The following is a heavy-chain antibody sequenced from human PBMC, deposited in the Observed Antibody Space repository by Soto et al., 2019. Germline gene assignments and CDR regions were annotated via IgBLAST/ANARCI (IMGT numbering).Heavy chain of an antibody. CDR3: ASLNYYVHFQH. J-gene: IGHJ1*01. V-gene: IGHV4-39*01. Sequence: SETLSLTCTVSGGSISSSSYYWGWIRQPPGKGLEWIGSIYYSGSTYYNPSLKSRVTISVDTSKNQFSLKLSSVTAADTAVYYCASLNYYVHFQHWGQGTLVTVSS. D-gene: IGHD3-10*02. CDR2: IYYSGST. CDR1: GGSISSSSYY.